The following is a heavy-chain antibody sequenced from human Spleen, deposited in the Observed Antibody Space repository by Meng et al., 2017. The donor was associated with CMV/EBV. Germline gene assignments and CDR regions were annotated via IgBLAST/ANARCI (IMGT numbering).Heavy chain of an antibody. CDR3: ASHSYGPQPDY. CDR2: IYYSGST. V-gene: IGHV4-31*02. J-gene: IGHJ4*02. D-gene: IGHD5-18*01. CDR1: GGSIGSGGYY. Sequence: VSGGSIGSGGYYWSWIRQHPGKGLEWIGYIYYSGSTYYNPSLKSRVTISVDTSKNQFSLKLSSVTAADTAVYYCASHSYGPQPDYWGQGTLVTVSS.